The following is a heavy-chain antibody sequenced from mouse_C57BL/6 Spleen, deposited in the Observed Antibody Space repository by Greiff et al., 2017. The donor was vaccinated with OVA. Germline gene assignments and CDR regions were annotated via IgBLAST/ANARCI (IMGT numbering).Heavy chain of an antibody. CDR3: ARSNAWFAY. Sequence: EVQLKESGPGLVKPSQSLSLTCSVTGYSITSGYYWNWIRQFPGNKLEWMGYISYDGSNNYNPSLKNRISITRDTSKNQFFLKLNSVTTEDTATYYCARSNAWFAYWGQGTLVTVSA. CDR1: GYSITSGYY. D-gene: IGHD4-1*01. J-gene: IGHJ3*01. V-gene: IGHV3-6*01. CDR2: ISYDGSN.